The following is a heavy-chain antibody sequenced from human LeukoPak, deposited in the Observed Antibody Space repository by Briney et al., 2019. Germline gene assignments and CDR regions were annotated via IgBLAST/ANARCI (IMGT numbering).Heavy chain of an antibody. V-gene: IGHV4-34*01. J-gene: IGHJ5*02. Sequence: GSLRPSCAASGFTFSDYYMSWIRQPPGKGLEWIGEINHSGSTNYNPSLKSRVTISVDTSKNQFSLKLSSVTAADTAVYYCARDTRYTAAAPGFDPWGQGTLVTVSS. CDR3: ARDTRYTAAAPGFDP. CDR2: INHSGST. CDR1: GFTFSDYY. D-gene: IGHD6-13*01.